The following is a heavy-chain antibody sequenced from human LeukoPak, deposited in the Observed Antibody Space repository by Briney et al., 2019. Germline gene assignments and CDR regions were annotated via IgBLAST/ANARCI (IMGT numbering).Heavy chain of an antibody. Sequence: GGSLRPSFEAPGFPFSSYAMSWVRQAPGKGLEWVSAIRGSGASTYYAESVKGRFTISRDNCKNKLYLQMKSLRAEDTAVYYCAKENYDYVWGSYRSNYYGIDVWGQGTTVTVSS. J-gene: IGHJ6*02. D-gene: IGHD3-16*02. CDR1: GFPFSSYA. V-gene: IGHV3-23*01. CDR3: AKENYDYVWGSYRSNYYGIDV. CDR2: IRGSGAST.